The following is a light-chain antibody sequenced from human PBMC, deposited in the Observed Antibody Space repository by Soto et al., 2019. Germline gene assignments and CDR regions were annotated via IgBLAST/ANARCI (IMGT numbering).Light chain of an antibody. CDR3: QKYTRAPFT. V-gene: IGKV1-27*01. CDR2: AAS. CDR1: QGIDTY. Sequence: DVQITQSPSSLSAAVGDRVTITCRASQGIDTYLAWYQQKPGKVPKLLIYAASTLQSGVPSRFSGSGSGTDFTLTISILQPEDVATYYCQKYTRAPFTFGPGTKVDIK. J-gene: IGKJ3*01.